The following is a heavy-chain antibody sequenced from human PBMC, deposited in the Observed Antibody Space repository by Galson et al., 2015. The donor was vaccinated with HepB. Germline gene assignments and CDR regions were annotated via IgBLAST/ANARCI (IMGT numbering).Heavy chain of an antibody. CDR1: GFTFSSYA. Sequence: SLRLSCAASGFTFSSYAMHWVRQAPGKGLEWVSSISSSSSYIYYADSVKGRFTISRDNAKNSLYLQMNSLRAEDTAVYYCARVMVVVPADFMGDYYYYGMDVWGQGTTVTVSS. J-gene: IGHJ6*02. D-gene: IGHD2-2*01. CDR3: ARVMVVVPADFMGDYYYYGMDV. V-gene: IGHV3-21*01. CDR2: ISSSSSYI.